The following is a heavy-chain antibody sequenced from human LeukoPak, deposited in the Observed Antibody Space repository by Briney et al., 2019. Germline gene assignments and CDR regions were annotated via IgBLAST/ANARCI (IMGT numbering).Heavy chain of an antibody. D-gene: IGHD4-17*01. CDR3: AKDMLVTTLDY. Sequence: GGSLRLSCAASGFTFSGFGMHWVRQAPGKGLEWVAYIHTDQTIQYYADSVKGRFTISRDNSKNTLYLQMNSLRAEDTAVYYCAKDMLVTTLDYWGQGTLVTVSS. J-gene: IGHJ4*02. CDR1: GFTFSGFG. CDR2: IHTDQTIQ. V-gene: IGHV3-30*02.